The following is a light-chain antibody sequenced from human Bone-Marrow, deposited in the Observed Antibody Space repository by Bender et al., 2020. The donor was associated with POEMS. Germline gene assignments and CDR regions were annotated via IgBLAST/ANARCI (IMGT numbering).Light chain of an antibody. CDR2: DDN. V-gene: IGLV3-21*02. J-gene: IGLJ2*01. CDR3: QVWDRSSDDRVV. Sequence: SYELTQPPSVSVSPGQTASITCSGDALAKRYAYWYQLKPGQAPVLVVHDDNDRPSGIPDRFTGSNSGNTATLTVMRVEVGDEADYYCQVWDRSSDDRVVFGGGTKLTV. CDR1: ALAKRY.